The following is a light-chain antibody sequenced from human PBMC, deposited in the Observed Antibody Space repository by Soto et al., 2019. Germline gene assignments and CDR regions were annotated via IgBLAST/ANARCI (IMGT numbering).Light chain of an antibody. CDR1: QSIGNY. CDR2: ATS. Sequence: EVVLTQSPATLSLSPGEGATLSCRASQSIGNYLAWYQQKPGQAPRLLIYATSNRATGIQARFSGSGSGTDFTLTIRSLEPEDFAVYYCKQRSSWPFTFGPGTKVDIK. J-gene: IGKJ3*01. CDR3: KQRSSWPFT. V-gene: IGKV3-11*01.